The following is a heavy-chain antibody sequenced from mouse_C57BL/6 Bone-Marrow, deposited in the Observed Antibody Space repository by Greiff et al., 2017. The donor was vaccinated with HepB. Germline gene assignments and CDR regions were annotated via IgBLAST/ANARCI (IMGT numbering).Heavy chain of an antibody. CDR2: IDPENGDT. J-gene: IGHJ2*01. CDR3: TMVGFDY. Sequence: EVMLVESGAELVRPGASVKLSCTASGFNIKDDYMHWVKQRPEQGLEWIGWIDPENGDTEYASKFQGKATITADTSSNTAYLQLSSLTSEDTAVYYCTMVGFDYWGQGTTLTVSS. CDR1: GFNIKDDY. D-gene: IGHD1-1*02. V-gene: IGHV14-4*01.